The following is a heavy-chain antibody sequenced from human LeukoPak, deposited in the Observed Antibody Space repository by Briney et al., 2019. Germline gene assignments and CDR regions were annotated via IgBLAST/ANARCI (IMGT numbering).Heavy chain of an antibody. CDR2: ISTSGGYI. Sequence: GGSLRLSCAASGFTFSSYSMNWVRQAPGKGLEWVSSISTSGGYIYYADSVKGRFTMSRDNAKNSLYLQMNSLRAEDTAVYYCAKQSLVLLWFGEFRYWGQGTLVTVSS. V-gene: IGHV3-21*04. D-gene: IGHD3-10*01. CDR3: AKQSLVLLWFGEFRY. CDR1: GFTFSSYS. J-gene: IGHJ4*02.